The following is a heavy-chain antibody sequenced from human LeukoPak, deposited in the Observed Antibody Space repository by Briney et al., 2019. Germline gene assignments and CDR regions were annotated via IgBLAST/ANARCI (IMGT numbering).Heavy chain of an antibody. Sequence: SETLSLTCSVSSASLSTYYWSWIRQTAEKGLEWIGHIKASGSTRYNPSLQSRVSMSVDKSRNQFSLHLSSVTAADTAIYFCARDRYRIAVDDPYYFDYWGQGRLVTVSS. J-gene: IGHJ4*02. CDR1: SASLSTYY. CDR2: IKASGST. CDR3: ARDRYRIAVDDPYYFDY. V-gene: IGHV4-4*07. D-gene: IGHD6-19*01.